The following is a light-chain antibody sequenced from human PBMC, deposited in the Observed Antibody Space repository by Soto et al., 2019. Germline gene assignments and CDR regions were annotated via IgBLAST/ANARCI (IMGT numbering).Light chain of an antibody. CDR2: DVS. CDR1: SSDVGGYNY. Sequence: ALTQPASVSGSPGQSITISCTGTSSDVGGYNYVSWYQQHPGKAPKLMIYDVSNRPSGVSNRFSGSKSGNTASLTISGLQAEDEADYYCSSYTSSSTLVLFGGGTKVTVL. J-gene: IGLJ2*01. V-gene: IGLV2-14*01. CDR3: SSYTSSSTLVL.